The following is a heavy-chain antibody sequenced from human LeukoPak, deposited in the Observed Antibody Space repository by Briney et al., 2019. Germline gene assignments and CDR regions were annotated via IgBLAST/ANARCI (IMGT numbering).Heavy chain of an antibody. J-gene: IGHJ4*02. D-gene: IGHD4-17*01. CDR2: IKQDGSEE. V-gene: IGHV3-7*03. CDR3: ARGLGDNGDYYFDY. Sequence: GGSLRLSCAASGFMFSSSWMSWVRQAPGKGLEWVANIKQDGSEENYVDSVKGRFTISRDNAKNSLYLQTNSLRAEDTAVYYCARGLGDNGDYYFDYWGQGTLVTVSS. CDR1: GFMFSSSW.